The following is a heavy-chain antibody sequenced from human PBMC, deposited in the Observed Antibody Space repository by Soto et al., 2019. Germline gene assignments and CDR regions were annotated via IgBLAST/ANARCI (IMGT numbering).Heavy chain of an antibody. D-gene: IGHD3-22*01. CDR1: GGTFSSYA. V-gene: IGHV1-69*01. Sequence: SGAEVKKPGSSVKVSCKASGGTFSSYAISWVRQAPGQGLEWMGGIIPIFGTANYAQKFQGRVTITADESTSTAYMELSSLRSEDTAVYYCARCLLYYDSSGYYHYYYGMDVWGQGTTVTVSS. J-gene: IGHJ6*02. CDR2: IIPIFGTA. CDR3: ARCLLYYDSSGYYHYYYGMDV.